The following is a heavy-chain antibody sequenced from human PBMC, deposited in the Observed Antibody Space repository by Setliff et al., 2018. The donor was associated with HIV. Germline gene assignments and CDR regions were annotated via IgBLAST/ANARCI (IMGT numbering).Heavy chain of an antibody. Sequence: ETLSLTCSVSGRSITSSYWSWVRQSPERGLEWIGYVYYSGTTNYNPSLKSRVSLSIDTSKNQFSLKLTSLTAADTAVYYCANFPTVFGVVSPSYSWGQGIQVTVSS. CDR3: ANFPTVFGVVSPSYS. J-gene: IGHJ5*02. V-gene: IGHV4-59*08. CDR2: VYYSGTT. D-gene: IGHD3-3*01. CDR1: GRSITSSY.